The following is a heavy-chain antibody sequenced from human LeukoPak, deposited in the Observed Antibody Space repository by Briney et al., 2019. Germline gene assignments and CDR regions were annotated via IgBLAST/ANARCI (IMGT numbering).Heavy chain of an antibody. CDR1: GFTFSSYS. CDR3: ARDEVATISDY. J-gene: IGHJ4*02. V-gene: IGHV3-21*01. CDR2: ISSSSSYI. Sequence: GGSLRLSCAASGFTFSSYSMNWVRQAPGKGLEWVSSISSSSSYIYYADSLKGRFTISRDNAKNSVYLQMNSLRAEDTAVYYCARDEVATISDYWGQGTLVTVSS. D-gene: IGHD5-12*01.